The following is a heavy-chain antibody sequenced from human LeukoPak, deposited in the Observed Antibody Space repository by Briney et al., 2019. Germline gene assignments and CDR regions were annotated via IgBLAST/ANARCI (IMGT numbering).Heavy chain of an antibody. Sequence: PSETLSLTCTVSGYSISSGYYWGWIRPPPGKGLEWIGSIYHSGSTYYNPSLKSRVTISVDTSKNQFSLKLSSVTAADTAVYYCARVNGYSYGYMGYWGQGTLVTVSS. V-gene: IGHV4-38-2*02. J-gene: IGHJ4*02. CDR3: ARVNGYSYGYMGY. D-gene: IGHD5-18*01. CDR2: IYHSGST. CDR1: GYSISSGYY.